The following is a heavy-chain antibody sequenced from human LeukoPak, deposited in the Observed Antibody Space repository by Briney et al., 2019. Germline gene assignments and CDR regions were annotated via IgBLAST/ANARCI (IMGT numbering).Heavy chain of an antibody. CDR3: ARGWGIAAALYYFDY. J-gene: IGHJ4*02. CDR2: IYSGGST. Sequence: GGSLRLSRAASGFTVSSNYMSGVRQAPGKGLEGVSVIYSGGSTYYADSVKGRFTISRDNSKNTLYLQMNSLRAEDTAVYYGARGWGIAAALYYFDYWGQGTLVTVSS. D-gene: IGHD6-13*01. CDR1: GFTVSSNY. V-gene: IGHV3-53*01.